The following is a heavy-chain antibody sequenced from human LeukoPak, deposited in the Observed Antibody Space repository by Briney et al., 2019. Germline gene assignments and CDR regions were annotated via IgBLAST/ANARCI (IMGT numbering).Heavy chain of an antibody. CDR3: ASPGIAAAGNHFDY. V-gene: IGHV1-69*04. D-gene: IGHD6-13*01. J-gene: IGHJ4*02. Sequence: GASVKVSCKASGGTFSSYAISWVRQAPGQGLEWMGRIIPIFGIANYAQKFQGRVTITADKSTSTAYMELSSLRSEDTAVYYCASPGIAAAGNHFDYWGQGTLVTVSS. CDR2: IIPIFGIA. CDR1: GGTFSSYA.